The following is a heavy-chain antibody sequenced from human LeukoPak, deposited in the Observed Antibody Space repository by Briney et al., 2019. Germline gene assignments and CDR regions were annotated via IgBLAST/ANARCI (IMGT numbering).Heavy chain of an antibody. V-gene: IGHV3-30*02. CDR1: EFTFSSYG. D-gene: IGHD1-26*01. Sequence: GGSLRLSCAASEFTFSSYGMHWVRQAPGKGLEWVAFIRYDGSNKYYADSVKGRFSISRDNVKSSLYLQMNSLRDEDTAVYYCARDEMGATGYFDFWGQGTQVTVSS. J-gene: IGHJ4*02. CDR3: ARDEMGATGYFDF. CDR2: IRYDGSNK.